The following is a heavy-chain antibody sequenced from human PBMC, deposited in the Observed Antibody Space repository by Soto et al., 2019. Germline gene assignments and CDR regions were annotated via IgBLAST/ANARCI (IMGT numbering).Heavy chain of an antibody. CDR1: GGSISSYY. V-gene: IGHV4-59*01. J-gene: IGHJ3*02. CDR2: IYYSGST. CDR3: ARERRVTTITPPSAFDI. D-gene: IGHD4-4*01. Sequence: SETLSLTCTVSGGSISSYYWSWIRQPPGKGLEWIGYIYYSGSTNYNPSLKSRVTISVDTSKNQFSLKLSSVTATDTAVYYCARERRVTTITPPSAFDIWGQGTMVTVSS.